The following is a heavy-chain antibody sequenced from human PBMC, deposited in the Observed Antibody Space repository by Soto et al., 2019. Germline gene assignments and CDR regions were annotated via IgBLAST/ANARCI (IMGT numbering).Heavy chain of an antibody. CDR3: SRGRGLLLWFGEYHTHAY. Sequence: QVQLQQWGAGLLKPSETLSLTCAVYGGSFSGYYWSWIRQPPGKGLEWIGEINHSGSTTYNPSLKSRVTRSIDTSKNQFSLKLSSVTAADTAVYYCSRGRGLLLWFGEYHTHAYWGQGTLVTVSS. J-gene: IGHJ4*02. D-gene: IGHD3-10*01. CDR1: GGSFSGYY. CDR2: INHSGST. V-gene: IGHV4-34*01.